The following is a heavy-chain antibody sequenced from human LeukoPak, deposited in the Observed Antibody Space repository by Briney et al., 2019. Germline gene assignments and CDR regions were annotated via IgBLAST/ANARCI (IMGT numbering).Heavy chain of an antibody. Sequence: GGSLRLSWAASGFTVSSNYMSWVRQARGKGLEWVSVIYSGDNTYYADSVKGRFTISRDISKNTLYLQMNSLRAEDTAVYYCAREYDSSGSFDYRGQGTLVTVSS. CDR2: IYSGDNT. J-gene: IGHJ4*02. V-gene: IGHV3-66*01. CDR3: AREYDSSGSFDY. D-gene: IGHD3-22*01. CDR1: GFTVSSNY.